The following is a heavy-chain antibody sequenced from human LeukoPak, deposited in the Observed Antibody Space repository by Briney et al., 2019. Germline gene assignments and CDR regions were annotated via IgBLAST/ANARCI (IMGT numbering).Heavy chain of an antibody. CDR3: ASYYGSGSLQFDP. V-gene: IGHV4-30-4*08. Sequence: SETLSLTCTVSGGSISSGDYYWSWIRQPPGKGLEWIGYIYYSGSTYYNPSLKSRVTISVDTSKNQFSLKLSSVTAVDTAVYYCASYYGSGSLQFDPWGQGTLVTVSS. J-gene: IGHJ5*02. CDR1: GGSISSGDYY. D-gene: IGHD3-10*01. CDR2: IYYSGST.